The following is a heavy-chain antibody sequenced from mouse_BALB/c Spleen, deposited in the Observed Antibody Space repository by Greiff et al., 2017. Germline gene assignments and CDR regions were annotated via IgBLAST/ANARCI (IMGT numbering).Heavy chain of an antibody. CDR3: ARHAPIYYDYDWYFDV. V-gene: IGHV5-6*01. CDR1: GFTFSSYG. CDR2: ISSGGSYT. J-gene: IGHJ1*01. Sequence: DVQLQESGGDLVKPGGSLKLSCAASGFTFSSYGMSWVRQTPDKRLEWVATISSGGSYTYYPDSVKGRFTISRDNAKNTLYLQMSSLKSEDTAMYYCARHAPIYYDYDWYFDVWGAGTTVTVSS. D-gene: IGHD2-4*01.